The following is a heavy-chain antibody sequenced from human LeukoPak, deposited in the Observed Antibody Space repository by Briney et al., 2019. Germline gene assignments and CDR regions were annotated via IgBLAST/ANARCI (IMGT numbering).Heavy chain of an antibody. Sequence: SETLSLTCAVYGGSFSGYYWSWIRQPPGKGLEWIGEINHSGSTNYNPSLKSRVTISVDTSKNQFSLEVSSMTAADTAVYYCARGPTLKYFHHWGQGTLVSVSS. CDR2: INHSGST. V-gene: IGHV4-34*01. J-gene: IGHJ1*01. CDR1: GGSFSGYY. CDR3: ARGPTLKYFHH.